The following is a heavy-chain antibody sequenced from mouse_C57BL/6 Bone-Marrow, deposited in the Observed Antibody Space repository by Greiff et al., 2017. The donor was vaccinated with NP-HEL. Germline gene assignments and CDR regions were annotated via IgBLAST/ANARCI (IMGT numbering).Heavy chain of an antibody. Sequence: EVKLEESGGGLVQPGGSLKLSCAASGFTFSDYGMAWVRQAPRKGPEWVAFISNLASSIYYADTVTGRFTISRENAKNTLYLEMSSLRSEDTAMYYCARQGYYGSRSGFAYWGQGTLVTVSA. CDR3: ARQGYYGSRSGFAY. V-gene: IGHV5-15*04. CDR2: ISNLASSI. J-gene: IGHJ3*01. D-gene: IGHD1-1*01. CDR1: GFTFSDYG.